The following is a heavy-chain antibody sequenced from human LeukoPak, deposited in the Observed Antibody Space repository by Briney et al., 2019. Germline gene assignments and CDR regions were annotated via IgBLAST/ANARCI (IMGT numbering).Heavy chain of an antibody. CDR3: AREHVGRDGYNPPHY. CDR2: IYTSGST. CDR1: GGSISSGSYY. Sequence: SETLSLTSAVSGGSISSGSYYWSWVRQPPGKGLEWIGRIYTSGSTNYNPSLKSRVTISVDTSKNQFSLKLSSVTAADTAMYYCAREHVGRDGYNPPHYWGQGTLVTVSS. J-gene: IGHJ4*02. D-gene: IGHD5-24*01. V-gene: IGHV4-61*02.